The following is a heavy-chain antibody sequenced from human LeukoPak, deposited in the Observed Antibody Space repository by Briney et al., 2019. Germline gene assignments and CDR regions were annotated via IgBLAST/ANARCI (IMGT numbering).Heavy chain of an antibody. J-gene: IGHJ3*02. D-gene: IGHD3-10*01. CDR1: GGSISSGSYY. V-gene: IGHV4-61*02. CDR2: IYTSGST. CDR3: ARGQGGEYYGSGSYYKVPHGAFDI. Sequence: PSQTLSLTCTVSGGSISSGSYYWSWIRQPAGKGLEWIGRIYTSGSTNYNPSLKSRVTISVDTSKNQFSLKLSSVTAADTAVYYCARGQGGEYYGSGSYYKVPHGAFDIWGQGTMVTVSS.